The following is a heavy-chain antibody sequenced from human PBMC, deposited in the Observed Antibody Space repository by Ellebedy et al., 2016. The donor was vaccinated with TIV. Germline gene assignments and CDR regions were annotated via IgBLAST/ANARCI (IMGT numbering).Heavy chain of an antibody. Sequence: GESLKISCAASGFTFSNAWLNSVRQAPGKGLEWVGRIKDQTDDGTTDYVAPVKGRFTISRDDSKNTLYLQMNSLKTEDTGVYYCSTGGSGSIYNFWGYWGQGTLVTVSS. CDR2: IKDQTDDGTT. J-gene: IGHJ4*02. D-gene: IGHD3-10*01. CDR3: STGGSGSIYNFWGY. CDR1: GFTFSNAW. V-gene: IGHV3-15*01.